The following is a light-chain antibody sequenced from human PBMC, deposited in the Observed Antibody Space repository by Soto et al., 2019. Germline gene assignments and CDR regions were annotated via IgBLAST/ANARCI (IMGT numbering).Light chain of an antibody. CDR3: QQYGSSPTT. CDR1: QSVSSTY. Sequence: IVLMQSPGSLSLSPGERATLSCRASQSVSSTYLAWYQQKPGQAPRLLIYGASSRATGIPDKFSGSGSGTDFTLTISRLEPEDFAVYYCQQYGSSPTTFGQGTKVDIK. V-gene: IGKV3-20*01. CDR2: GAS. J-gene: IGKJ1*01.